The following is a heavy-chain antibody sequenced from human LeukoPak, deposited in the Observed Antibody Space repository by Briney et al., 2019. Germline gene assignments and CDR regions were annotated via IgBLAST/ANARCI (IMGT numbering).Heavy chain of an antibody. CDR2: ISAGGGSR. CDR1: GFTLSSYA. Sequence: GGSLRLSCVASGFTLSSYAVTWVRQAPGKGLEWVSTISAGGGSRYYTDSVKGRFTISRDNAKNTLYLQMNSLRAEDTAVYHCARDYDSAFDIWGQGTMVTVSS. J-gene: IGHJ3*02. D-gene: IGHD3-3*01. V-gene: IGHV3-23*01. CDR3: ARDYDSAFDI.